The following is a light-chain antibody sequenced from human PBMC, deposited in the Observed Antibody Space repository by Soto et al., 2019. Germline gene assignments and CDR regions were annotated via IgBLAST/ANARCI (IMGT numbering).Light chain of an antibody. V-gene: IGKV1-27*01. CDR3: QQYSHAPWT. CDR1: QGISNS. CDR2: AAS. Sequence: DIQMTQAPSSLSASVGDRVTITCRASQGISNSLAWYQQKPGKVPKVLIYAASTLQSGAPSRFSGSGSGPDLTLTISSLQPEDVATYFCQQYSHAPWTFGQGTKVEIK. J-gene: IGKJ1*01.